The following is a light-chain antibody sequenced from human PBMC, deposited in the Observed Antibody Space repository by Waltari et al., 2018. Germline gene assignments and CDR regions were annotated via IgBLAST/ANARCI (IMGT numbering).Light chain of an antibody. J-gene: IGKJ4*02. CDR1: ESVKNN. Sequence: QLIHSLPTLSASVGDRVTITCRASESVKNNLAWYQHQPGKAPKILVHKSSRLKSGVASRFSGSGYGTEFTLTISSLEPDDFATYYCHQYNTLPLTFGGGTKVEIK. V-gene: IGKV1-5*03. CDR3: HQYNTLPLT. CDR2: KSS.